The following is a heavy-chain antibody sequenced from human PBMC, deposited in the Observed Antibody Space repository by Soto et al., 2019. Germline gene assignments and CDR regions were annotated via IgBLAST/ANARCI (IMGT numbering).Heavy chain of an antibody. CDR2: FIPIFGTA. J-gene: IGHJ6*02. CDR3: ARETGTVVTPEVVGGMDV. Sequence: QVQLVQSGAEVKKPGSSVKVSCKASGGTFSSYAISWVRQAPGQGLEWMGGFIPIFGTANYAQKFQGRVTITADESTSTAYMELSSLRSEDTAVYYCARETGTVVTPEVVGGMDVWGQGTTVTVSS. V-gene: IGHV1-69*01. CDR1: GGTFSSYA. D-gene: IGHD2-21*02.